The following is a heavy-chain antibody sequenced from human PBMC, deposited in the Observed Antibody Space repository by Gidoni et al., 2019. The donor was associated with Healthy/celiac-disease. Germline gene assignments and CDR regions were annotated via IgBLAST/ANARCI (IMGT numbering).Heavy chain of an antibody. J-gene: IGHJ4*02. Sequence: QVQLVESGGGVVQPGRALRLSCAASGVPFSSSGMHWVRQAPGKGLEGVAVIWYDGSNKYYADSVKGRFTISRDNSKNTLYLQMNSLRAEDTAVYYCARDRKRRDGYNLGLGYWGQGTLVTVSS. CDR2: IWYDGSNK. CDR1: GVPFSSSG. V-gene: IGHV3-33*01. CDR3: ARDRKRRDGYNLGLGY. D-gene: IGHD5-12*01.